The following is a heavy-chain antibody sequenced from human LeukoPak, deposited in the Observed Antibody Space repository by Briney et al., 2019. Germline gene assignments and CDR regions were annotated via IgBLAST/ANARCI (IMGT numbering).Heavy chain of an antibody. D-gene: IGHD1-26*01. CDR1: GFTFSSYA. CDR3: ASIYSGSYRFDY. J-gene: IGHJ4*02. Sequence: GGSLRLSCAASGFTFSSYAMSWVRQAPGKGLEWVTAISGSGGSTYYADSVKGRFTISRDNSKNTLYLQMNSLRAEDTAVYYCASIYSGSYRFDYWGQGTLVTVSS. V-gene: IGHV3-23*01. CDR2: ISGSGGST.